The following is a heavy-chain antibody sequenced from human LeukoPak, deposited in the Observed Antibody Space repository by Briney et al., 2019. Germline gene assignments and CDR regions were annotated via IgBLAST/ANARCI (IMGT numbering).Heavy chain of an antibody. CDR1: GYSISSAYY. J-gene: IGHJ4*02. Sequence: SETLSLTCAVSGYSISSAYYWGWIRQPPGKGLEWIGSIHHTRSTYYNPSLKSRVIMSVDASKNQFSLKLNSVTAADTAVYYCANMYSCSWYFPNWGQGTLVTVSS. D-gene: IGHD6-13*01. V-gene: IGHV4-38-2*01. CDR3: ANMYSCSWYFPN. CDR2: IHHTRST.